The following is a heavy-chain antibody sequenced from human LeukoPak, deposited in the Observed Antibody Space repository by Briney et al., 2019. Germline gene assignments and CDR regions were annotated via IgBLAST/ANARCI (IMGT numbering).Heavy chain of an antibody. J-gene: IGHJ6*02. Sequence: GGSLRLSCAASGFTFSSYSMNLVRQAPGKGLEWVSAISGSGGSTYYADSVKGRFTISRDNSKNTLYLQMNSLRVEDTAVYYCAKTRHIVVVPAAIGMDVWGQGTTVTVSS. D-gene: IGHD2-2*01. CDR3: AKTRHIVVVPAAIGMDV. V-gene: IGHV3-23*01. CDR2: ISGSGGST. CDR1: GFTFSSYS.